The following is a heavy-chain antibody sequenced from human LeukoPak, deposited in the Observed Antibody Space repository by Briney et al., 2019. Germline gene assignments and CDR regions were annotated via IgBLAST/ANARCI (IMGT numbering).Heavy chain of an antibody. V-gene: IGHV3-23*01. D-gene: IGHD2-2*01. J-gene: IGHJ3*02. CDR2: ISGTGGST. CDR1: GFTFSSYV. CDR3: AKERLRCSSTSCYPDAFDI. Sequence: GGSLRLSCAASGFTFSSYVMSWVRQAPGKGLEWVSAISGTGGSTYYADSVKGRFTISRDNSKNTLYLQMNSLRAEDTAVYYCAKERLRCSSTSCYPDAFDIWGQGTMVTVSP.